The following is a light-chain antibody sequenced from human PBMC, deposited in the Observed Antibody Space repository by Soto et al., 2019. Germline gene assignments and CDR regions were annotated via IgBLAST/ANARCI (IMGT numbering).Light chain of an antibody. CDR2: GAS. Sequence: EIALTQSPGTLSLSPGERATLSCRASQSVGSNFLAWYQQRPAQAPSLLIHGASTRATGITDRFSGSVSGTDFTLVISGLEPEDFAVYYCQQYGTSPATFGQGTKVDIK. CDR1: QSVGSNF. V-gene: IGKV3-20*01. J-gene: IGKJ1*01. CDR3: QQYGTSPAT.